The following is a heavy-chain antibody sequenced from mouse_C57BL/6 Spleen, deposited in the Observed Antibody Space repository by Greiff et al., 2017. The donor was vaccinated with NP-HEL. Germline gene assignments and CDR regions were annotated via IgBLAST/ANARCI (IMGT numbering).Heavy chain of an antibody. Sequence: QVHVKQSGAELVRPGASVTLSCKASGYTFTDYEMHWVKQTPVHGLEWIGAIDPETGGTAYNQKFKGKAILTADKSSSTAYMELRSLTYEDSAVDYCTSWGNYPDDWGQGTTLTVSS. J-gene: IGHJ2*01. CDR2: IDPETGGT. D-gene: IGHD2-1*01. V-gene: IGHV1-15*01. CDR3: TSWGNYPDD. CDR1: GYTFTDYE.